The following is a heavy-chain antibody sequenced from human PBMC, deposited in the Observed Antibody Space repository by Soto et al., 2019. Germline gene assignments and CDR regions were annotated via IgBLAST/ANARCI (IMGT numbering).Heavy chain of an antibody. D-gene: IGHD3-10*01. CDR3: AREGGAPYYYYGMDI. CDR1: GYTFTRSG. J-gene: IGHJ6*02. CDR2: ISSYNGDT. V-gene: IGHV1-18*01. Sequence: QVQLVQSGAEVXXPGASVKVSCKASGYTFTRSGISWARQAPGQGPEWMGWISSYNGDTNYAQTFQGRVTMTTDTSTSTAYMELRSLRSDDTAVYYCAREGGAPYYYYGMDIWGQGTPVTVSS.